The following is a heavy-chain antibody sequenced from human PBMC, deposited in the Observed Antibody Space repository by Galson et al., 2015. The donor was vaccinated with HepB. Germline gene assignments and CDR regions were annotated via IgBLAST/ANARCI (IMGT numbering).Heavy chain of an antibody. CDR2: IDWDDDK. CDR1: GFSFTSIGVR. Sequence: PALVKPTQTLTLTCTFSGFSFTSIGVRVSWIRQPPGKALQWLARIDWDDDKFYSTSLKSRLTISKDTSKNQVVLTMTNMDPVDTATYYCARIQVGTSHFDYWGQGTLVTVSS. J-gene: IGHJ4*02. V-gene: IGHV2-70*04. D-gene: IGHD1-26*01. CDR3: ARIQVGTSHFDY.